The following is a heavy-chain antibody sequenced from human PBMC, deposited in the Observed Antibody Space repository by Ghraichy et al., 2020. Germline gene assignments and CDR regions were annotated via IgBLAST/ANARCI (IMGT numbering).Heavy chain of an antibody. CDR2: IWYDGGDK. CDR1: GFTFSNYG. J-gene: IGHJ4*02. Sequence: GSLRLSCAASGFTFSNYGMNWVRQTPDKGLEWAAVIWYDGGDKYYADSVKGRFTVSRDNSKNTLYLQMNSLRAEDTAVYYCARGRDCSGGSCFNDFWGQGTLVTVSS. CDR3: ARGRDCSGGSCFNDF. V-gene: IGHV3-33*01. D-gene: IGHD2-15*01.